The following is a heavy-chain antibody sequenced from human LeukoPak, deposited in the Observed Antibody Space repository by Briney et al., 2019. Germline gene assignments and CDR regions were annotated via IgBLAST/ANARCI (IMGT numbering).Heavy chain of an antibody. CDR2: IWYDGTSK. CDR1: GFTFSSYA. V-gene: IGHV3-33*08. J-gene: IGHJ4*02. Sequence: QPGGSLRLSCAASGFTFSSYAMHWVRQAPGKGLEWVAVIWYDGTSKDYADSVKGRFTFSRDNSKNTLYLQMNSLTVEDTAVYYCARSQSSSLIDYWGQGTLVTVSS. D-gene: IGHD6-13*01. CDR3: ARSQSSSLIDY.